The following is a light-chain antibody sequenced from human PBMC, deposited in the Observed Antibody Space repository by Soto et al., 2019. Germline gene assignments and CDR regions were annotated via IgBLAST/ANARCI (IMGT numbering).Light chain of an antibody. CDR2: GAS. CDR1: QSVSDTY. V-gene: IGKV3-20*01. J-gene: IGKJ1*01. Sequence: ELVLTQSPGTLSLSRGERATLSCRASQSVSDTYFAWYHQKPGQPPPHLIHGASIRATAIPGRFSGSGSGTDFALTITRLEPEGFAFYYCQRSGSALWTFGQGTMLDIK. CDR3: QRSGSALWT.